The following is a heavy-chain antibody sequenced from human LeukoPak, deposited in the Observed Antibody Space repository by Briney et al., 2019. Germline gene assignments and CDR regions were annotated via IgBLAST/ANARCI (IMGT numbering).Heavy chain of an antibody. J-gene: IGHJ4*02. CDR3: AKTGSSSWGYFDY. CDR1: GFTFKTYG. D-gene: IGHD6-13*01. V-gene: IGHV3-30*02. CDR2: IRNDGTIK. Sequence: GGSLRLSCAASGFTFKTYGIHWVRQAPGKGLEGVAFIRNDGTIKYYADSVKGRFTISRDNSKSTLYLQMNSLRAEDTAVYYCAKTGSSSWGYFDYWGQGTLVTVSS.